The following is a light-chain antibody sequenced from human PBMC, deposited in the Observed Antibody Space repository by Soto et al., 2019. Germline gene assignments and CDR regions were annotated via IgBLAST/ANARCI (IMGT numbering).Light chain of an antibody. V-gene: IGKV1-39*01. CDR2: AAS. CDR3: QQSYNTPWT. CDR1: QSISSY. J-gene: IGKJ1*01. Sequence: DIHMTQSPSSLSASVGDRITITCRASQSISSYLNWYQQKPGKAPKLLIYAASSLQSGVPSRFSGSGSGTDFTLTISSLQPEDFVIYYCQQSYNTPWTFGQGTKVDIK.